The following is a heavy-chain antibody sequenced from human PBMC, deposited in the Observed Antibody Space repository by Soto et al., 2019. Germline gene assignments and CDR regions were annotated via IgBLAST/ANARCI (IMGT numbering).Heavy chain of an antibody. J-gene: IGHJ4*02. CDR2: IKSKTDGGTT. D-gene: IGHD3-9*01. CDR3: TTDSPLRYFDWLLSTNEQLIDY. Sequence: GGSLRLSCAASGFTFSNAWMNWVRQAPGKGLEWVGRIKSKTDGGTTDYAAPVKGRLTISRDESKNTLYLQMNSLKTEDTAVYYCTTDSPLRYFDWLLSTNEQLIDYWGQGTLVTVSS. V-gene: IGHV3-15*07. CDR1: GFTFSNAW.